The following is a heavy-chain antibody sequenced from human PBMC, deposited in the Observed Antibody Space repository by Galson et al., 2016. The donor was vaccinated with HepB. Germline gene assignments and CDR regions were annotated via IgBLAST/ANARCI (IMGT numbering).Heavy chain of an antibody. Sequence: QSGAEVKKPGESLKISCKASGYSFSSYWIGWVRQRPGKGLEWMGVIYPADSDTRYSPSFQGQVTMSVDKSISTAYLHWRSLQASATAMYYCARQGGNGYSYINYWFDPWGQGTLVTVSS. D-gene: IGHD5-18*01. CDR2: IYPADSDT. CDR1: GYSFSSYW. V-gene: IGHV5-51*01. CDR3: ARQGGNGYSYINYWFDP. J-gene: IGHJ5*02.